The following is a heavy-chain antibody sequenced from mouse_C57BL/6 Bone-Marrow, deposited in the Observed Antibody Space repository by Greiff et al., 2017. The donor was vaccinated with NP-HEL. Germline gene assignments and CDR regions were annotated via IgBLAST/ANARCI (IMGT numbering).Heavy chain of an antibody. V-gene: IGHV1-15*01. CDR2: IDPETGGT. Sequence: VHLVESGAELVRPGASVTLSCKASGYTFTDYEMHWVKQTPVHGLEWIGAIDPETGGTAYNQKFKGKAILTADKSSSTAYMELRSLTSEDSAVYYCTRNYYGSSRYWYFDVWGTGTTVTVSS. CDR3: TRNYYGSSRYWYFDV. CDR1: GYTFTDYE. D-gene: IGHD1-1*01. J-gene: IGHJ1*03.